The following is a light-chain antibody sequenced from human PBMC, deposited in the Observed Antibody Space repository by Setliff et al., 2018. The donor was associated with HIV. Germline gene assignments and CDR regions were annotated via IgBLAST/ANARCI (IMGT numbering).Light chain of an antibody. V-gene: IGLV2-14*03. CDR1: SSDVGGDKY. CDR3: SSYTSSSTLFYV. CDR2: DVS. Sequence: QSALTQPASVSGSPGQSITISCTGTSSDVGGDKYVSWYQQHPGKAPKLMIYDVSDRPSGVSNRFSGSKSGNTASLTISGLQAEDEADYFCSSYTSSSTLFYVFGTGTKVTV. J-gene: IGLJ1*01.